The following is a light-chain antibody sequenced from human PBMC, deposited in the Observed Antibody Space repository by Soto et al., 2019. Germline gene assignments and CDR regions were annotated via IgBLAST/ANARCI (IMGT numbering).Light chain of an antibody. CDR3: AAWDGSLNGYV. CDR1: NSNIGSNA. CDR2: STN. V-gene: IGLV1-44*01. J-gene: IGLJ1*01. Sequence: VLTKPPSASGTPGQSVTISCSGSNSNIGSNAVNWYQQFPGAAPTLLIYSTNERPSGVPDRFSGSKSGTSASLAISGLQSEDEADYHCAAWDGSLNGYVFGSGTKVTV.